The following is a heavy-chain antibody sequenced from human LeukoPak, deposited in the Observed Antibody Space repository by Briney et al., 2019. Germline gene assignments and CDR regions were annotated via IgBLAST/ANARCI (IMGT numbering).Heavy chain of an antibody. Sequence: SQTLSLTCAISGDSVSSNSAAWNWIRQSPSRGLEWLGRTYYRSKWYNDYAVSVKSRITINPDTSKNQFSLQLSSVTAADTAVYYCARRFLTIDNWFDPWGQGTLVTVSS. J-gene: IGHJ5*02. CDR3: ARRFLTIDNWFDP. V-gene: IGHV6-1*01. D-gene: IGHD3-3*01. CDR2: TYYRSKWYN. CDR1: GDSVSSNSAA.